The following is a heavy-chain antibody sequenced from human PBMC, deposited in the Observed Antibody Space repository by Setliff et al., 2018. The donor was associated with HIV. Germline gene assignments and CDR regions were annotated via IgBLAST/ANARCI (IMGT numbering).Heavy chain of an antibody. Sequence: GGSLRLSCAASGFTFSSYSMNWVRKAPGKGLEWVSSISSSSSYIKYADSVKGRFTISRDNAKNSLYLQMNGLRVEDTGVYYCARDNLYYNLYDGSPVYGMDVWGQGTTVTV. CDR2: ISSSSSYI. CDR1: GFTFSSYS. D-gene: IGHD3-3*01. J-gene: IGHJ6*02. V-gene: IGHV3-21*01. CDR3: ARDNLYYNLYDGSPVYGMDV.